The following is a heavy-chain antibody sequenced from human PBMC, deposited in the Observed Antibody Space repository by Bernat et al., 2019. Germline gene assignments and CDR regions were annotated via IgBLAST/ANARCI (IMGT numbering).Heavy chain of an antibody. D-gene: IGHD3-3*01. Sequence: QVQLVESGGGVVQPGRSLRLSCAASGFTFSSYAMHWVRQAPGKGREWVAVIAYDGSNKYYADSVKGRFTISRDNSKNTLYLQMNSLRADDTAVYYCARGLWIFGVVEPTTYSRGAFDIWGQGTMVTVSS. CDR1: GFTFSSYA. J-gene: IGHJ3*02. V-gene: IGHV3-30-3*01. CDR3: ARGLWIFGVVEPTTYSRGAFDI. CDR2: IAYDGSNK.